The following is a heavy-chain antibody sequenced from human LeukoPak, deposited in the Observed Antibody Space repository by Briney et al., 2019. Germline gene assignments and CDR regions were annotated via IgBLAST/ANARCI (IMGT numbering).Heavy chain of an antibody. CDR1: GGLISRIEYY. J-gene: IGHJ4*02. CDR2: IYHTGTT. CDR3: ASVSVWELATHPGGSFDY. D-gene: IGHD1-26*01. V-gene: IGHV4-30-4*01. Sequence: SETLSLTCTVSGGLISRIEYYWSWIRQSPVKGLEWLGHIYHTGTTLYSPHLNNRLTVSVDSSRNQFSLTLNSVTAADTAVYYCASVSVWELATHPGGSFDYWGRGILITVSS.